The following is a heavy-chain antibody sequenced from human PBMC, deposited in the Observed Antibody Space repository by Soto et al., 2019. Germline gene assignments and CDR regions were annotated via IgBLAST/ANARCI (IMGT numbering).Heavy chain of an antibody. V-gene: IGHV3-23*01. CDR1: GFTFRNNA. J-gene: IGHJ4*02. D-gene: IGHD1-26*01. CDR2: ITSDGSKT. CDR3: AKDRVGSTSAYFDY. Sequence: GSLRLSCVASGFTFRNNAMNWVRQAPGKGLEWISDITSDGSKTHYADSVKGRFTISRDNSKNTLYLQMNSLRAEDTAVYYCAKDRVGSTSAYFDYWGQGTLVTVSS.